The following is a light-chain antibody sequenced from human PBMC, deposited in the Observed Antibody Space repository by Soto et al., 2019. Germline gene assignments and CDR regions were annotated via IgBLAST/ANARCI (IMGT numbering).Light chain of an antibody. Sequence: EVVMTQSPATLPVSLGDRATLSCRASQSVSSNVAWYQQKPGLAPRLLIHTSATRATGIPARFSGRGSGTFFTLTISGLQSEDFATYYCQQYDNWPPTTFGQGTRLEIK. CDR1: QSVSSN. J-gene: IGKJ5*01. V-gene: IGKV3-15*01. CDR3: QQYDNWPPTT. CDR2: TSA.